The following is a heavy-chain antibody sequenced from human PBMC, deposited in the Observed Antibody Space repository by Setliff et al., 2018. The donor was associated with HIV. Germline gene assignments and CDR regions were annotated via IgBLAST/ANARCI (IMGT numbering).Heavy chain of an antibody. CDR2: VYYTGST. D-gene: IGHD5-18*01. V-gene: IGHV4-59*01. CDR3: ARDSGGYNYGFAVGSFDY. Sequence: SETLSLTCTVSSDSIRFYYWTWIRQPPGKGLEWIGNVYYTGSTNYNPSLKSRVTISIDTSKSQFSLKLTSVAAADTAVYYCARDSGGYNYGFAVGSFDYWGQGALVTVS. J-gene: IGHJ4*02. CDR1: SDSIRFYY.